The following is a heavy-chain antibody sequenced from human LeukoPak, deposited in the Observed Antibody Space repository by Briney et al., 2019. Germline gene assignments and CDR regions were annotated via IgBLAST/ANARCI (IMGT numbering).Heavy chain of an antibody. Sequence: GGSLRLSCAASGFTFSSYSMNWVRQAPGKGLEWVSSISSSSSYIYYADSVKGRFTISRDNAKNSLYLQMNSLRAEDTAVYYCARIVRRVVVPAASLFDYWGQGTLVTVSS. D-gene: IGHD2-2*01. CDR3: ARIVRRVVVPAASLFDY. V-gene: IGHV3-21*01. CDR1: GFTFSSYS. CDR2: ISSSSSYI. J-gene: IGHJ4*02.